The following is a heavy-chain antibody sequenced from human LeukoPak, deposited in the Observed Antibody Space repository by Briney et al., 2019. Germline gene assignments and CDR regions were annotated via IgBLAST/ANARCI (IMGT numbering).Heavy chain of an antibody. CDR1: GYTFTSYD. CDR2: MNPNSGNT. V-gene: IGHV1-8*03. J-gene: IGHJ4*02. CDR3: ARDYGDYLYDY. D-gene: IGHD4-17*01. Sequence: ASVKVSCKASGYTFTSYDINWVRQATGQGLEWMGWMNPNSGNTGYAQKSQGRVTITRNTSISTAYMELSSLRSEDTAVYYCARDYGDYLYDYWGQGTLVTVSS.